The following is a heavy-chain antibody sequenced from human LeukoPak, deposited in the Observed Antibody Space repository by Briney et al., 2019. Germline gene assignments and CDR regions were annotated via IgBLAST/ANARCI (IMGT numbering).Heavy chain of an antibody. V-gene: IGHV3-23*01. Sequence: GGSLRLSCAASGFVFSSYVMTWVRQAPGKGLEWVSGISGSGGSTYDADSVKGRFTVSRDNSKSTLYLQLNSLRVEDTAVYYCAKVDGVRAAPGRGRVDSWGQGTLVTVSS. CDR1: GFVFSSYV. J-gene: IGHJ4*02. D-gene: IGHD6-13*01. CDR3: AKVDGVRAAPGRGRVDS. CDR2: ISGSGGST.